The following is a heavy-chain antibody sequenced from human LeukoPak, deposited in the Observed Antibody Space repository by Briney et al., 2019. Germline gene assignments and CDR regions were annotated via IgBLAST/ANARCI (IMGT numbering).Heavy chain of an antibody. J-gene: IGHJ5*02. CDR2: IYPGDSDT. V-gene: IGHV5-51*04. CDR3: GFGP. D-gene: IGHD2-2*01. CDR1: GYSFTTYW. Sequence: GESLKISCKVSGYSFTTYWIGWVRQMPGKGLEWMGIIYPGDSDTKYSPSFQGQVTISADKPISTAYYCERWGGGYCRSTSCYGFGPWGQGTLVTVSS.